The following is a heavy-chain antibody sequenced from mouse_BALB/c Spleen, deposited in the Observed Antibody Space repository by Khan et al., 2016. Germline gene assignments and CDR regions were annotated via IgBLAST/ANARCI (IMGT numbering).Heavy chain of an antibody. D-gene: IGHD2-2*01. V-gene: IGHV5-6-5*01. CDR1: GFTFSNYA. CDR2: ISSGGST. J-gene: IGHJ4*01. Sequence: EVELVESGGGLVKPGGSLKLSCAASGFTFSNYAMSWVRQTPEKRLEWVASISSGGSTYYPDSVKGRFTISRDNARNILYLQMISLRSEDKAMYSCARGMSGYPYYAMDYWGQGTSVTVSS. CDR3: ARGMSGYPYYAMDY.